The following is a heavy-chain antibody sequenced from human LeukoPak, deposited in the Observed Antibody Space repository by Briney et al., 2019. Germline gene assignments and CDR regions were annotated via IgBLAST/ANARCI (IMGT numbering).Heavy chain of an antibody. CDR1: GFTFSSYS. CDR2: ISSSSSTI. V-gene: IGHV3-48*04. D-gene: IGHD3-10*01. Sequence: GGSLRLSCAASGFTFSSYSMNWVRQAPGKGLEWVSYISSSSSTIYYADSVKGRFTISRDNAKNSLYLQMNSLRAEDTAVYYCTRVLVGRITMVRGDYFDYWGQGTLVTVSS. CDR3: TRVLVGRITMVRGDYFDY. J-gene: IGHJ4*02.